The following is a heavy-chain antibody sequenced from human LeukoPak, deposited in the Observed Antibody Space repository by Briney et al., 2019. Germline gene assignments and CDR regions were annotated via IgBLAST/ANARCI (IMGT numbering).Heavy chain of an antibody. V-gene: IGHV1-69*02. CDR3: ARGGYYYDSSGYYWFDP. CDR2: IIPILGIA. Sequence: SSVKVSCKAPGGTFSSYTISWVRQAPGQGLEWMGRIIPILGIANYAQKFQGRVTITADKSTSTAYMELSSLRSEDTAVYYCARGGYYYDSSGYYWFDPWGQGTLVTVSS. J-gene: IGHJ5*02. CDR1: GGTFSSYT. D-gene: IGHD3-22*01.